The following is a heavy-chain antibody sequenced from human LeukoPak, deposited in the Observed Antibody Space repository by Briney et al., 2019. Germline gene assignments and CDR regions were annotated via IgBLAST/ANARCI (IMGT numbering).Heavy chain of an antibody. Sequence: PGGSLRLSCAASGFTFSSFSMNWVRQAPGKGLEWISYISSSSTIYYADSVKGRFTISRDNAKNSLYLQMNSLRAEDTAVYYCARGRGPKYYYDSSAYSSFDYWGQGTQVTVSS. CDR2: ISSSSTI. V-gene: IGHV3-48*04. CDR3: ARGRGPKYYYDSSAYSSFDY. D-gene: IGHD3-22*01. J-gene: IGHJ4*02. CDR1: GFTFSSFS.